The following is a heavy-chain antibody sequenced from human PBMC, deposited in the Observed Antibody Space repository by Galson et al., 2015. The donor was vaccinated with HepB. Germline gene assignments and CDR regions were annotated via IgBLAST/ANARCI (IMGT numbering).Heavy chain of an antibody. CDR2: INTNTGEP. CDR1: GYTFTNYA. J-gene: IGHJ6*02. V-gene: IGHV7-4-1*02. D-gene: IGHD6-19*01. CDR3: ARVTSIYDFSSRAYSYYYYGMDV. Sequence: SVKVSCKASGYTFTNYAINWVRQAPGQGLEWMGWINTNTGEPTYAQAFTGRFVFSLDTSVTAAHLQISSLRPEDTAVYYCARVTSIYDFSSRAYSYYYYGMDVWGQGTTVAVSS.